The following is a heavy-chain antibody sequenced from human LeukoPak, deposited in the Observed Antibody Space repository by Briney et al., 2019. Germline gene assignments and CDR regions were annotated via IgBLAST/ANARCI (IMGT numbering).Heavy chain of an antibody. Sequence: GGSLRLSCAASGFTFDDYGMSWVRQAPGKGLEWVSGINWNGGSTGYADSVKGRFTISRDNAKNTLYLQMNTLRVDDTAVYYCTRDLMDYDVSTGLHHYYMDVWGQGTTVTVSS. V-gene: IGHV3-20*04. CDR3: TRDLMDYDVSTGLHHYYMDV. CDR2: INWNGGST. D-gene: IGHD3-9*01. J-gene: IGHJ6*02. CDR1: GFTFDDYG.